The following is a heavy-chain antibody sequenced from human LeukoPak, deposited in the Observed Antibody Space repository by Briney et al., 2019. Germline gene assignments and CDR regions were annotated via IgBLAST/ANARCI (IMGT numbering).Heavy chain of an antibody. Sequence: SETLSLTCTVSGGSLSSPGYYWGWIRQPPGKGLEWIGNIQSSGTTHYRPSLRSRVAISADTSKNQFSLKMTSMTAEDAAVYYCARDVGGAVSDSWGQGILVTVSS. D-gene: IGHD2-15*01. CDR3: ARDVGGAVSDS. V-gene: IGHV4-39*07. CDR2: IQSSGTT. CDR1: GGSLSSPGYY. J-gene: IGHJ4*02.